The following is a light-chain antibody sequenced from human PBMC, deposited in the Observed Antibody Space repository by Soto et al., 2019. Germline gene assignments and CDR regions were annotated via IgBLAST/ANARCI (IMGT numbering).Light chain of an antibody. J-gene: IGLJ1*01. Sequence: QSALTQPRSVSGSPGQSVTISCTGTSSDVGGYNCVSWYQQHPGKAPKLMIYDVTKRPSGVPDRFSGSKSGDTASLTISGLQADDEADYYCCSCAGYYTIYVFGTGTKLTVL. V-gene: IGLV2-11*01. CDR1: SSDVGGYNC. CDR3: CSCAGYYTIYV. CDR2: DVT.